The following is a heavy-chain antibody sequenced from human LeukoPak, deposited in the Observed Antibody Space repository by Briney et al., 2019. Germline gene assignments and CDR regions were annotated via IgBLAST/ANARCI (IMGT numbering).Heavy chain of an antibody. Sequence: GGSLRLSCAASGFTFSSYSMNWVRQAPGKGLEWVSSISGGSRYIYYADSVKGRFTISRDDAKNSLYLQMDSLRAEDTALFYCARGRYYGSGTYYGLGDYWGQGTLVTVSS. CDR3: ARGRYYGSGTYYGLGDY. V-gene: IGHV3-21*01. D-gene: IGHD3-10*01. CDR1: GFTFSSYS. J-gene: IGHJ4*02. CDR2: ISGGSRYI.